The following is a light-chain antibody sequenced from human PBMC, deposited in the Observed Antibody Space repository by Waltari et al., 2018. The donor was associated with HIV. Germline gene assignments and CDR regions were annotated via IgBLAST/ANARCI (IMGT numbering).Light chain of an antibody. Sequence: SYDLTQAPSLSVSPGPAAKILCSGFNLSNNYVSWYQTKPGHSPPFLLFQDRKRPSGSPERFSGSSSGNTATLTISGTQSVDEADYFCQAWGNNTVVFGGGTKLTVL. CDR1: NLSNNY. J-gene: IGLJ2*01. CDR2: QDR. V-gene: IGLV3-1*01. CDR3: QAWGNNTVV.